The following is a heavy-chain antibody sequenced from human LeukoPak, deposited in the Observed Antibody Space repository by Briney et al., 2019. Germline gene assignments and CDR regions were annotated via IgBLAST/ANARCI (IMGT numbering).Heavy chain of an antibody. CDR1: GGSISSGGYY. Sequence: SQTLSLTCTVSGGSISSGGYYWSWIRQPPGKGLEWIGEINHSGSTNYNPSLKSRVTISVDTSKNQFSLKLSSVTAADTAVYYCASNYYDSSGYYYGISYWGQGTLVTVSS. J-gene: IGHJ4*02. D-gene: IGHD3-22*01. CDR2: INHSGST. V-gene: IGHV4-30-2*01. CDR3: ASNYYDSSGYYYGISY.